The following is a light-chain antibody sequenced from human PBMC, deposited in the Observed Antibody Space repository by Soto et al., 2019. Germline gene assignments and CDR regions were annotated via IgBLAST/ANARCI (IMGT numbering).Light chain of an antibody. CDR3: QLYGSSPPIT. V-gene: IGKV3-20*01. CDR2: GAS. Sequence: EIVLTQSPGTLSLSPGERATLSCRASQSVSSSSLAWFQQKPGQAPRLLIYGASSRATGIPDRFSGSGSGTDFTLTISRLEPEDFAVYYCQLYGSSPPITFGQGTRLEIK. J-gene: IGKJ5*01. CDR1: QSVSSSS.